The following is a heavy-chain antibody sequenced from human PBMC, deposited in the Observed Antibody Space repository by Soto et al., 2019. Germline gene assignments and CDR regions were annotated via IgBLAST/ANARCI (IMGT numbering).Heavy chain of an antibody. CDR1: GFTFSSYG. J-gene: IGHJ6*02. D-gene: IGHD2-15*01. CDR3: ARDSCGMDV. CDR2: IWYDGSNK. V-gene: IGHV3-33*01. Sequence: QVQLVESGGGVVQPGRSLRLSCAASGFTFSSYGMHWVRQAPGKGLEWVAVIWYDGSNKYYADSVKGRFTISRDNSKKTLYLQMNSLRAEDTAVYYCARDSCGMDVWGQGTTVTASS.